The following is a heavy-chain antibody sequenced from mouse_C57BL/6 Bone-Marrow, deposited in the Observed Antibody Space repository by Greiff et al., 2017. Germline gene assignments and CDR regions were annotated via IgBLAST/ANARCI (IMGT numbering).Heavy chain of an antibody. CDR3: ASSLAY. CDR2: ISDGGSYT. V-gene: IGHV5-4*01. CDR1: GFTFSSYA. J-gene: IGHJ3*01. Sequence: DVQLVESGGGLVKPGGSLKLSCAASGFTFSSYAMSWVRQTPEKRLEWVATISDGGSYTYYPDNVKGRFTISRDNAKNNLYLQLSHLKSEDTAIYYCASSLAYWGQGTLVTVSA.